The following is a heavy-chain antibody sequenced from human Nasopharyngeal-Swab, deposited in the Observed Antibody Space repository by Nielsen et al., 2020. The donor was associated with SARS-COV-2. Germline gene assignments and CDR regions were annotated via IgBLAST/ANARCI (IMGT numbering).Heavy chain of an antibody. D-gene: IGHD4-23*01. V-gene: IGHV3-7*03. Sequence: GGSLRLSCAASGFSFSTYWMTWVRQAPGKGLEWVANIKQDGSEKYYVDSVKGRFTVSRDNPKNLLYLQVNSLRAEDTAVYYCARSVATRLGWYFDLWGRGTLVTVSS. CDR3: ARSVATRLGWYFDL. CDR1: GFSFSTYW. CDR2: IKQDGSEK. J-gene: IGHJ2*01.